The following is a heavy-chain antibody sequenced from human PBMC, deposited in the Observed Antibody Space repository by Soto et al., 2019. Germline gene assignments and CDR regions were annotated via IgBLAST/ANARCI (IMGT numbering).Heavy chain of an antibody. CDR1: GFTFNNVW. J-gene: IGHJ4*02. CDR3: ATERSSSSYYYGGLLDH. CDR2: IKNKIDAATT. V-gene: IGHV3-15*01. Sequence: PGGSLRLSCAASGFTFNNVWLNWVRQAPGKGLEWVGRIKNKIDAATTDYTAPVKGRFTISRDDSEHMLFLHMNSLKIEDTAVYYCATERSSSSYYYGGLLDHWGRGALVTVSS. D-gene: IGHD3-22*01.